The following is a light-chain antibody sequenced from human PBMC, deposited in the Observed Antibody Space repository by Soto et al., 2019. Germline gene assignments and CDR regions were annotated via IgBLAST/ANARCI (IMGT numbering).Light chain of an antibody. V-gene: IGKV3-20*01. CDR3: QQYGSSGYT. Sequence: EMVLTQSPGTLSLSPGERATLSCRPSQSVSSSYLTWYQQKPGQAPRLLIYGASSRATGIPDRFSGSGSGTDFTLTISRLEPEDFAVYYCQQYGSSGYTFGQGTKLEIK. CDR2: GAS. J-gene: IGKJ2*01. CDR1: QSVSSSY.